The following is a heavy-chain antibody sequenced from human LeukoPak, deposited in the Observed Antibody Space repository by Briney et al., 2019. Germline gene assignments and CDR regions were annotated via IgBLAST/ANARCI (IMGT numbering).Heavy chain of an antibody. D-gene: IGHD2-2*01. Sequence: PGGSLRLSCVASGFTFENFGMSWVRQAPGKGLEWVSGINWNGVSIGYADSVKGRFTISRDNAKNSLYLQMNSLRAEDTAFYCCARTGLGHCSSTSCYAGYYYYYTDVWGKGTTVTVS. V-gene: IGHV3-20*04. CDR2: INWNGVSI. J-gene: IGHJ6*03. CDR3: ARTGLGHCSSTSCYAGYYYYYTDV. CDR1: GFTFENFG.